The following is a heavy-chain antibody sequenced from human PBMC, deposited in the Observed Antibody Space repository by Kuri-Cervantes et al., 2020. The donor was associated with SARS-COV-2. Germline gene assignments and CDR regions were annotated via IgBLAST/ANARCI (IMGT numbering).Heavy chain of an antibody. CDR1: GGSISSSSYY. CDR3: ASLLLWFGGDAFDI. D-gene: IGHD3-10*01. V-gene: IGHV4-39*07. J-gene: IGHJ3*02. CDR2: IYYSGST. Sequence: SETLSLTCTVSGGSISSSSYYWGWIRQPPGKGLEWIGSIYYSGSTYYNPSLKSRVTISVDTSKNQFSLKLSSVTAADTAVYYCASLLLWFGGDAFDIWGQGTMVTVSS.